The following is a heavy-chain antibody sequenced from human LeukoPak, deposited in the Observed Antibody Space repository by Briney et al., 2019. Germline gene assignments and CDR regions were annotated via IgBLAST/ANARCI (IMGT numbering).Heavy chain of an antibody. CDR3: ARTRYYYDSSGYYPLWY. CDR1: GFTFYDYA. V-gene: IGHV3-9*01. Sequence: GGSLRLSCAASGFTFYDYAMHWVRQTPGKGLEWVSGISWNSGSIGYADSVKGRFTISRDNAKNSLYLQMNSLRAEDTALYYCARTRYYYDSSGYYPLWYWGQGTLVTVSS. J-gene: IGHJ4*02. D-gene: IGHD3-22*01. CDR2: ISWNSGSI.